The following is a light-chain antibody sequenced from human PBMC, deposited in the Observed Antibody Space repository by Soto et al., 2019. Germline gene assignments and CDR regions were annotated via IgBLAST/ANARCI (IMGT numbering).Light chain of an antibody. CDR1: QSVRNY. CDR2: GAS. Sequence: EIVMTQSPATLSLSPGERATLSCRASQSVRNYLAWYQQKPGQAPRLLIYGASTRATGIPARFSGSGSGTEFTLTISSLQSEDFAVYYCQQYNNWLTFGGGIKVDIK. V-gene: IGKV3-15*01. CDR3: QQYNNWLT. J-gene: IGKJ4*01.